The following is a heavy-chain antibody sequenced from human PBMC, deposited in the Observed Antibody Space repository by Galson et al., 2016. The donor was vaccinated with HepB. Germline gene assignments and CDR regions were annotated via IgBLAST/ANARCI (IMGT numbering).Heavy chain of an antibody. CDR1: GFTFSSYA. Sequence: SLRLSCAASGFTFSSYAMSWVRQAPGKGLEWVSSISANGGSTNSADSVKGRFTISRDNSKNTLYLQMNSLRAEDTAVYYCAQHRDGGGFRVWVWAFGEFDYWGQGTVVTVSS. D-gene: IGHD3-16*01. V-gene: IGHV3-23*01. CDR3: AQHRDGGGFRVWVWAFGEFDY. CDR2: ISANGGST. J-gene: IGHJ4*02.